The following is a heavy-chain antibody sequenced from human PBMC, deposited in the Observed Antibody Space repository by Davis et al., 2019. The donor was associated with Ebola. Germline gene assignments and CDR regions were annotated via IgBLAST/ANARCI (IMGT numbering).Heavy chain of an antibody. CDR1: GFTFNNYA. Sequence: PGGSLRLSCVVSGFTFNNYAMHWVRQAPGKGLELEWVSAISRTGDKTFYADSVKGRFTISRDNSKNTLYLQMNSLRAEDTAVYYCAKTYCSRTSCSWEHHYYYYYMDVRGKGATVTVSS. V-gene: IGHV3-23*01. CDR2: ISRTGDKT. CDR3: AKTYCSRTSCSWEHHYYYYYMDV. D-gene: IGHD2-2*01. J-gene: IGHJ6*03.